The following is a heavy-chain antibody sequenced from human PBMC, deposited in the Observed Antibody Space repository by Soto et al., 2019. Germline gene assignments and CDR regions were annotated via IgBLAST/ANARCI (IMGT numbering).Heavy chain of an antibody. V-gene: IGHV3-74*01. CDR3: AIYETYYYDSSGYYPLTYGMDV. CDR1: GFTFSSYW. J-gene: IGHJ6*02. Sequence: GGSPRLSCAASGFTFSSYWMHWVRQAPGKGLVWVSRINSDGSSTSYADSVKGRFTISRDNAKNTLYLQMNSLRAEDTAVYYCAIYETYYYDSSGYYPLTYGMDVWGQGTTVTVSS. CDR2: INSDGSST. D-gene: IGHD3-22*01.